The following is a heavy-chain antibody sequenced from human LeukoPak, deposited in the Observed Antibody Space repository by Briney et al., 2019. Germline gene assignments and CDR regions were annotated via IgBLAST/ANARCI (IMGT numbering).Heavy chain of an antibody. J-gene: IGHJ4*02. D-gene: IGHD3-22*01. CDR3: ARALYDTSGYFMFDS. CDR2: ISISGSTI. Sequence: GGSLRLSCAASGFTFSTYEMNWVRQAPGKGLEWPSYISISGSTIYYADSVKGRFTISRDNAKNSLFLQMNSLRAEDTAVYYCARALYDTSGYFMFDSWGQGTLVTVSS. CDR1: GFTFSTYE. V-gene: IGHV3-48*03.